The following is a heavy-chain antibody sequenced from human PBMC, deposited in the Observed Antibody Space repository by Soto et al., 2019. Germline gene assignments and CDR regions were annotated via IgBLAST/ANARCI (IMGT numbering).Heavy chain of an antibody. V-gene: IGHV1-18*04. CDR1: GYTFTSYG. J-gene: IGHJ5*02. Sequence: QVQLVQSGAEVKKPGASGKVSCKGSGYTFTSYGISWVRQAPGQGLEWMGLRSAYNGNTNYAQKTQGRVTMTTDTSTSTAYMELRSLRSDDTAVYYCARDHPETYYSWWFDHWGQGTLVTVSS. CDR2: RSAYNGNT. D-gene: IGHD4-4*01. CDR3: ARDHPETYYSWWFDH.